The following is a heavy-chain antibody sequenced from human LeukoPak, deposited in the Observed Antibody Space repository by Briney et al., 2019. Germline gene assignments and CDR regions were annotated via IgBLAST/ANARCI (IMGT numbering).Heavy chain of an antibody. D-gene: IGHD2-21*02. Sequence: NHGASLEISGQGSGSLFNTYWIGWVRQMPGKGLEWMGIIYPGDSDTRYSPSFQDQVTISADKSISTAYLQWSSLKASDTAMYYCARQVVTADGYYYGMDVWGQGTTVTVSS. CDR3: ARQVVTADGYYYGMDV. V-gene: IGHV5-51*01. J-gene: IGHJ6*02. CDR1: GSLFNTYW. CDR2: IYPGDSDT.